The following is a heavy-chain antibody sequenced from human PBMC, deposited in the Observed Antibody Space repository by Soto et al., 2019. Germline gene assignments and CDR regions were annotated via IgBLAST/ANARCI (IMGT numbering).Heavy chain of an antibody. J-gene: IGHJ6*02. Sequence: SQTLSLTCAISGDSVSSTSAAWNWIRQSPSRGLEWLGRTFYRSKWYYNYAVSVKSRITINPDTSKNQFSLQLNSVTPEDTAVYYCSRRLKLGADYYGMDVWGQGTTVTVSS. CDR1: GDSVSSTSAA. V-gene: IGHV6-1*01. CDR2: TFYRSKWYY. D-gene: IGHD1-26*01. CDR3: SRRLKLGADYYGMDV.